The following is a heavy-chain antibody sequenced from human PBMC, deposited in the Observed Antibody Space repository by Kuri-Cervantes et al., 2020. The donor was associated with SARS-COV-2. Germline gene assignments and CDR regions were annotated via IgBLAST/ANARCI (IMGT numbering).Heavy chain of an antibody. CDR3: ARGNWGEVNC. Sequence: GGSLRLSCAASGFTFDDYAMHWVRQAPGKGLEWVSGISWNSGSIGYADSVKGRFTISRDNAKNSLYLQMNSLRAGDTALYYCARGNWGEVNCWGQGTLVTVSS. V-gene: IGHV3-9*01. CDR1: GFTFDDYA. CDR2: ISWNSGSI. D-gene: IGHD7-27*01. J-gene: IGHJ4*02.